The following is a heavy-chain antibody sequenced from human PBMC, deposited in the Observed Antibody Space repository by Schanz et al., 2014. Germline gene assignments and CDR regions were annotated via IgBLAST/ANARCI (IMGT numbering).Heavy chain of an antibody. CDR2: FIPILDVG. Sequence: QVQLVQSGAEVKKPGASVKVSCTASGYTFTSYDINWVRQARGQGLEWVGRFIPILDVGNYAQQFQGRVTITRDTSASTAYMELTSLRSEDTAVYFCARDLTVDTGYVVHYYYYGMDVWGQGTTVTVSS. J-gene: IGHJ6*02. D-gene: IGHD5-12*01. CDR3: ARDLTVDTGYVVHYYYYGMDV. CDR1: GYTFTSYD. V-gene: IGHV1-69*04.